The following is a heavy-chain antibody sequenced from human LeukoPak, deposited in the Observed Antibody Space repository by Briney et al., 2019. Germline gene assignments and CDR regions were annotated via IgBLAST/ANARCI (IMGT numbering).Heavy chain of an antibody. Sequence: GGSLRLSCAASGFTFSSYAMSWVRQTPGEGLEWVSAISGSGGSTYYADSVKGRFTNSRDNSKNTLFLQMNSLRAEDTAPYYCAKSVAIYFYYGLDVWGQGTTVTVSS. J-gene: IGHJ6*02. V-gene: IGHV3-23*01. CDR3: AKSVAIYFYYGLDV. CDR1: GFTFSSYA. CDR2: ISGSGGST. D-gene: IGHD3-3*01.